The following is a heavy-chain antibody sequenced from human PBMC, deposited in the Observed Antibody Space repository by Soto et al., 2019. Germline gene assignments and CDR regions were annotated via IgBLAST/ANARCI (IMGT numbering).Heavy chain of an antibody. CDR3: ARDREGVDY. CDR2: IYYSGST. V-gene: IGHV4-59*01. D-gene: IGHD1-26*01. CDR1: GGSISSYY. J-gene: IGHJ4*02. Sequence: QVQLQESGPGLVKPSETLSLTCTVSGGSISSYYWSWIRQPPGKGLEWIGYIYYSGSTNYNPSLKSRVTISVDTSKNQFSLKLSSVTAADTAVYYCARDREGVDYWGQGTLVTVSS.